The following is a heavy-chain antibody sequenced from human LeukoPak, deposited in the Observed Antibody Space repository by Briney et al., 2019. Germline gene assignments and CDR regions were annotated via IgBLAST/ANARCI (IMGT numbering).Heavy chain of an antibody. CDR3: ARGDSSGWYGSGSDYFDY. CDR1: GGSISSGGYY. V-gene: IGHV4-30-2*01. J-gene: IGHJ4*02. CDR2: IYHSGST. D-gene: IGHD6-19*01. Sequence: SQTLSLTCTVSGGSISSGGYYWSWIRQPPGKGLEWIGYIYHSGSTYYNPSLKSRVTISVDRSKNQFSLKLSSVTAADTAVYYCARGDSSGWYGSGSDYFDYWGQGTLVTVSS.